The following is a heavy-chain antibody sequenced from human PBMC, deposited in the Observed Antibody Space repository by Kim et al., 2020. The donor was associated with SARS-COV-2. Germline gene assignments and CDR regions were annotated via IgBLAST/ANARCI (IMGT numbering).Heavy chain of an antibody. CDR3: ARDSLRPSIAAAGTSDY. D-gene: IGHD6-13*01. J-gene: IGHJ4*02. V-gene: IGHV3-21*01. CDR2: ISSSSSYI. CDR1: GFTFSSYS. Sequence: GGSLRLSCAASGFTFSSYSMNWVRQAPGKGLEWVSSISSSSSYIYYADSVKGRFTISRDNAKNSLYLQMNSLRAEDTAVYYCARDSLRPSIAAAGTSDYWGQGTLVTVSS.